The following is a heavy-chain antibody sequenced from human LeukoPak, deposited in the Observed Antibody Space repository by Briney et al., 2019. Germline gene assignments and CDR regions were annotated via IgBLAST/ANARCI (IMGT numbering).Heavy chain of an antibody. CDR3: AKQGALYGSGSYFDY. CDR1: GFTFSSYA. CDR2: ISGSGGST. J-gene: IGHJ4*02. Sequence: GGSLRLSCAASGFTFSSYAMSWVRQAPGKGLEWVSSISGSGGSTYYADSVEGRFTISRDNSKNTLNLQMSSLRAEDTAVYYCAKQGALYGSGSYFDYWGQGTLVTVSS. D-gene: IGHD3-10*01. V-gene: IGHV3-23*01.